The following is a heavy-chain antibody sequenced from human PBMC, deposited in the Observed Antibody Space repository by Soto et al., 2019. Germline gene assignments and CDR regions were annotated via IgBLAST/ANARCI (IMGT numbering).Heavy chain of an antibody. CDR2: IHYSGVS. J-gene: IGHJ4*02. Sequence: QVQLQESGPGLMKPSETLSLTCTVSGGSVNSGGFYWSWLRQPPGKGLELIGHIHYSGVSNHDPPLKSRVTISLDTSNNQFSLKLSSVTAADTAVYYSARYVSWGYFDYWGQGTLVTVSS. V-gene: IGHV4-61*08. CDR1: GGSVNSGGFY. D-gene: IGHD3-10*02. CDR3: ARYVSWGYFDY.